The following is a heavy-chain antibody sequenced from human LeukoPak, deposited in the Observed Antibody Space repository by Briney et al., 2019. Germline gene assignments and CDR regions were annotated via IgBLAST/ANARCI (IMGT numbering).Heavy chain of an antibody. Sequence: SGTLSLTCAVSGGSISSSNWWSWVRQPPGKGLEWIGEIYHSGSTNYNPSLKSRVTISVDKSKNQFSLKLSSVTAADTAVYYCARDPVGAPPWAPFDYWGQGTLVTVSS. CDR3: ARDPVGAPPWAPFDY. J-gene: IGHJ4*02. CDR1: GGSISSSNW. D-gene: IGHD1-26*01. CDR2: IYHSGST. V-gene: IGHV4-4*02.